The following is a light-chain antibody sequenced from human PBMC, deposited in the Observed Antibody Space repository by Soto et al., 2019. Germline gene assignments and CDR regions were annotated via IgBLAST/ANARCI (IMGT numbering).Light chain of an antibody. CDR1: SGDVGGYDY. Sequence: QSVLTQPASLSGSPGQSITISCIGTSGDVGGYDYVSWYQQHPGKALKLMIYEVTNRPSGVSNRFSGSKSGNTASLTISGLQAEDEADYYCSSYTRSNTFPYVFGTGTKLTVL. CDR2: EVT. J-gene: IGLJ1*01. CDR3: SSYTRSNTFPYV. V-gene: IGLV2-14*01.